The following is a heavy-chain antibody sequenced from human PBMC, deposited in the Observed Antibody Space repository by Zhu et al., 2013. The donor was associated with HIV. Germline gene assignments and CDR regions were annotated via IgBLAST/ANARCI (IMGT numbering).Heavy chain of an antibody. CDR3: ARGGDYYGSGSYSGMDV. D-gene: IGHD3-10*01. CDR2: IIPIFGTA. J-gene: IGHJ6*02. CDR1: GGTFSSYA. Sequence: QVQLVQSGAEVKKPGSSVKVSCKASGGTFSSYAISWVRQAPGQGLEWMGGIIPIFGTANYAQKFQGRVTITADESTSTAYMELSSLRSEDTAVYYCARGGDYYGSGSYSGMDVWGQGTTVTVSS. V-gene: IGHV1-69*01.